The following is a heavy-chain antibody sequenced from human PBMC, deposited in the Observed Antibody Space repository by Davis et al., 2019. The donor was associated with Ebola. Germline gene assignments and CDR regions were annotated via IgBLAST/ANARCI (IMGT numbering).Heavy chain of an antibody. CDR3: VKDQWLVGE. D-gene: IGHD6-19*01. CDR2: ISPDGSEE. CDR1: GFTFDTYW. V-gene: IGHV3-7*03. J-gene: IGHJ4*02. Sequence: PGGSLRLSCAASGFTFDTYWMSWVRQAPGKGLEWVANISPDGSEEYYVDSVTGRFTISRVNAKNSLYLQMNSLRVEDTATYYCVKDQWLVGEWGQGTLVTVSP.